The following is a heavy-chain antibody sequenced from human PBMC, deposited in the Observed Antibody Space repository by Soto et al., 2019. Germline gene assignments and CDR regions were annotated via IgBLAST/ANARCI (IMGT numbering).Heavy chain of an antibody. CDR2: IIPILGIA. V-gene: IGHV1-69*02. CDR1: GGTFSSYT. D-gene: IGHD2-2*01. CDR3: GRDPGDCSRTSCYARSWFDP. Sequence: QVQLVQSGAEVKKPGSSVKVSCKASGGTFSSYTISWVRQAPGQGLEWMGRIIPILGIANYAQKFQGRVTITADKATSTAYRELSSLRSEDTAVNYCGRDPGDCSRTSCYARSWFDPWGQGTLVTVSS. J-gene: IGHJ5*02.